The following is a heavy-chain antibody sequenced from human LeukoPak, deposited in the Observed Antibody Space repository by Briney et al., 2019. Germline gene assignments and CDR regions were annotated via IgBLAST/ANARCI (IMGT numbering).Heavy chain of an antibody. CDR3: ARVAPPYYYDSSGYYYFDY. CDR1: GFTFSSYG. Sequence: GKSLRLSCAASGFTFSSYGMHWVRQAPGKGLEWVAVIWYDGSNKYYADSVKGRFTISRDNSTNTLYLQMNSLRAEDTAVYYCARVAPPYYYDSSGYYYFDYWGQGTLVTVSS. V-gene: IGHV3-33*01. CDR2: IWYDGSNK. J-gene: IGHJ4*02. D-gene: IGHD3-22*01.